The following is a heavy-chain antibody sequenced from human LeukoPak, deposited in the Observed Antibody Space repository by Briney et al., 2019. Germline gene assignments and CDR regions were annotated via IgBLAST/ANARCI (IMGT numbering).Heavy chain of an antibody. CDR3: ARLLTTGPRGIEFGYYYGMDV. Sequence: PSETLSLTCTVSGGSISSYYWSWIRQPPGKGLEWIGYIYYSGSTNYNPSLKSRVTISVDTSKNQFSLKLSSVTAADTAVYYCARLLTTGPRGIEFGYYYGMDVWAKGPRSPSP. D-gene: IGHD4-17*01. J-gene: IGHJ6*02. CDR1: GGSISSYY. V-gene: IGHV4-59*08. CDR2: IYYSGST.